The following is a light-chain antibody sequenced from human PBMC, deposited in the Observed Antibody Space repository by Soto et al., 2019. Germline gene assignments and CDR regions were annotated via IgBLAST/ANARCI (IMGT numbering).Light chain of an antibody. CDR1: QSVSSSY. CDR2: AAS. V-gene: IGKV3-20*01. CDR3: HQYDNWPKT. Sequence: EIVLTQSPGTLSLSPGERATLFCRASQSVSSSYLAWYQQKPGQAPRLPIYAASSRATGIPDRFSGSGSGTDFTLTISRLEPEDFAVYYCHQYDNWPKTFGQGTRLEIK. J-gene: IGKJ5*01.